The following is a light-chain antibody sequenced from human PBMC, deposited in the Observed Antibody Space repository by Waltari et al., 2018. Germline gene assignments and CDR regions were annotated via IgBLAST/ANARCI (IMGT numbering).Light chain of an antibody. Sequence: QSALTQPRSVSGSPGQSVTISCTGTSGDVGGNNYVTWYQQPQAKAPKVLIYDLSRRPSGCPGGFSGARSANAASLTLSGLQAEDEADYYCCSYAGSYTWVFGGGTKVTVL. CDR1: SGDVGGNNY. CDR2: DLS. J-gene: IGLJ3*02. CDR3: CSYAGSYTWV. V-gene: IGLV2-11*01.